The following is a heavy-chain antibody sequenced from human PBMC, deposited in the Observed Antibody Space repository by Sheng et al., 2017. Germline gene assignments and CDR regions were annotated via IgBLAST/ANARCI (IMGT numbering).Heavy chain of an antibody. Sequence: EVQLLESGGGLVQPGGSLRLSCAASGFTFDIYAMNWVRQAPGKGLEWVSVISGSGGRTHYADSVKGRFTISRDNSKGTLYLEMNSLRAEDTAVYYCAKDQTRERITIFEDGMDVWGQGT. J-gene: IGHJ6*02. V-gene: IGHV3-23*01. CDR3: AKDQTRERITIFEDGMDV. D-gene: IGHD3-3*01. CDR2: ISGSGGRT. CDR1: GFTFDIYA.